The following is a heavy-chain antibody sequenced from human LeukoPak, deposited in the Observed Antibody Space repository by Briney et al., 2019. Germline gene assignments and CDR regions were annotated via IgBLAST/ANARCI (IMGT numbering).Heavy chain of an antibody. CDR3: ASLYCSSTSCYTSDY. Sequence: SQTLSLTCTVSGGSISSGDYYWSWIRQPPGEGLEWIGYIYYSGSTYYNPSLKSRVTISVDTSKNQFSLKLSSVTAADTAVYYCASLYCSSTSCYTSDYWGQGTLVTVSS. CDR1: GGSISSGDYY. V-gene: IGHV4-30-4*01. J-gene: IGHJ4*02. D-gene: IGHD2-2*02. CDR2: IYYSGST.